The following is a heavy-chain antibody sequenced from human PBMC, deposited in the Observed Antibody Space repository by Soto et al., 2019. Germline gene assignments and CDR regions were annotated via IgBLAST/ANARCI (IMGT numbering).Heavy chain of an antibody. Sequence: DVQLLESGGDLVQPGGSLRLSCTASGFILSSYAMSWVRQAPGKGLEWVSSVSGGGDMKYNSDSVKGRFTISRDNSNNALFLQMNSLRIEDTALYYCARGDRGGSGSPASYYYSGLDVWGQGTKVTVS. CDR2: VSGGGDMK. CDR3: ARGDRGGSGSPASYYYSGLDV. V-gene: IGHV3-23*01. CDR1: GFILSSYA. D-gene: IGHD3-10*01. J-gene: IGHJ6*02.